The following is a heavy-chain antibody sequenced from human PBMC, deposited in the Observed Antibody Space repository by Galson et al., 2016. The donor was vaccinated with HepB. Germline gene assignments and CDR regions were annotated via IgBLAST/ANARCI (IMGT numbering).Heavy chain of an antibody. Sequence: SLRLSCAVSGFTFSSFAMSWVRQAPGKGLHWVSTISSTGDSTYYADSVKGRFTISRDNSKNTLYLQMNSLRAEDTAVYYCAKYSGSYKGYDYWGQGTLVTVSS. V-gene: IGHV3-23*01. CDR3: AKYSGSYKGYDY. CDR1: GFTFSSFA. CDR2: ISSTGDST. J-gene: IGHJ4*02. D-gene: IGHD1-26*01.